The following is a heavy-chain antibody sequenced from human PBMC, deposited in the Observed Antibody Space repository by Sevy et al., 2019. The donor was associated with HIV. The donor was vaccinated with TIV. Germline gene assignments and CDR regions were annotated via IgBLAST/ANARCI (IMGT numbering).Heavy chain of an antibody. D-gene: IGHD4-17*01. Sequence: GGSLRLSCAASGFMFSSYEMNWVRQAPGKGLEWVLSISSSGSTIYYADSVRGRFTISRDNAKNSLYLQMNSLRADDTAVYYCARDLPPSATTVAHFDYWGQGTLVTVSS. J-gene: IGHJ4*02. CDR2: ISSSGSTI. CDR1: GFMFSSYE. V-gene: IGHV3-48*03. CDR3: ARDLPPSATTVAHFDY.